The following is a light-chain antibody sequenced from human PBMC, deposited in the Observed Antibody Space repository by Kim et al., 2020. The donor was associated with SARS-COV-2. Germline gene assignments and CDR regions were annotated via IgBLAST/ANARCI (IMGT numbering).Light chain of an antibody. CDR3: KAWDSNTVV. CDR2: QDD. J-gene: IGLJ2*01. V-gene: IGLV3-1*01. Sequence: SYELTQPPSVSVSPGQTATITCSGDKLGDKYACWYQQKPGQSPVLVIYQDDKRPSGIPERFSGSNSGNTATLTISGTQAMDEADYYCKAWDSNTVVFGGG. CDR1: KLGDKY.